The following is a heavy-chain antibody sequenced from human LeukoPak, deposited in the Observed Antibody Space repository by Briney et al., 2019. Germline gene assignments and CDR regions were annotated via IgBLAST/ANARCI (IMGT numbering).Heavy chain of an antibody. J-gene: IGHJ4*02. CDR2: ISSSSSYI. CDR1: GFTFSSYS. V-gene: IGHV3-21*01. Sequence: NAGGSLRLSCAASGFTFSSYSMNWVRQAPGKGLEWVSSISSSSSYIYYADSVKGRFTISRDNAKNSLYLQMNSLRAEDTAVYYCARDAAAAGDYWGQGTLVNVSS. CDR3: ARDAAAAGDY. D-gene: IGHD6-13*01.